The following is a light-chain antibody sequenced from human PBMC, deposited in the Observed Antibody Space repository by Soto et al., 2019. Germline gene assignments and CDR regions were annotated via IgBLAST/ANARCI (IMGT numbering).Light chain of an antibody. V-gene: IGKV3-11*02. J-gene: IGKJ4*01. CDR3: QQRSNWPLT. CDR1: ESVVRY. CDR2: DTS. Sequence: EIVLTQSPVTLSLSPGDTATLSCRASESVVRYLAWYQQKPGQAPRLLMYDTSKRATGIPARFSGSGYGRDFTLTISSLEAEDFAVYYCQQRSNWPLTFGGGTKVEIK.